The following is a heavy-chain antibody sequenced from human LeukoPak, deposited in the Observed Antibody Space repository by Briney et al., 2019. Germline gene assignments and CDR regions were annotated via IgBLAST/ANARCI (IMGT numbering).Heavy chain of an antibody. J-gene: IGHJ4*02. CDR3: ARGDIIVVPAATPVDY. CDR2: INPNSGGT. V-gene: IGHV1-2*02. Sequence: GASVKVSCKTSGYTFTGYYMHWVRQAPGQGLEWMGWINPNSGGTNYAQKFQGRVTMTRDTSISTAYMDLSRLRSDDTAVYYCARGDIIVVPAATPVDYWGQGTLVTVSS. D-gene: IGHD2-2*01. CDR1: GYTFTGYY.